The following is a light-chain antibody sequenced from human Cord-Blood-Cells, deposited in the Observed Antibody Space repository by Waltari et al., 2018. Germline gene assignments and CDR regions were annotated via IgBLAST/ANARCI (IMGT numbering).Light chain of an antibody. CDR1: TGAVTSGHY. Sequence: QAVVTQEPSLTVSPGGTVTLTCGSSTGAVTSGHYPYWFQQKPGQAPRTRIYDTSTKHSWTPARFSGSLLGGKAALTLSGAQPEDEAEYYCLLSYSGARVFGTGTKVTVL. J-gene: IGLJ1*01. CDR2: DTS. V-gene: IGLV7-46*01. CDR3: LLSYSGARV.